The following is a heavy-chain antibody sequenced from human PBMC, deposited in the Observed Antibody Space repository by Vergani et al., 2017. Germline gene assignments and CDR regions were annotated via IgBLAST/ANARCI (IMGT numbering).Heavy chain of an antibody. CDR2: IIPIFGTA. J-gene: IGHJ6*02. CDR1: GGTFSSYA. V-gene: IGHV1-69*12. CDR3: ATPRLRFSYYYYYGMDV. D-gene: IGHD5-12*01. Sequence: QVQLVQSGAEVKKPGSSVKVSCKASGGTFSSYAISWVRQAPGQGLEWVGGIIPIFGTANYAQKFQGRVTITADESTSTAYMELSSLRSEDTAVYYCATPRLRFSYYYYYGMDVWGQGTTVTVSS.